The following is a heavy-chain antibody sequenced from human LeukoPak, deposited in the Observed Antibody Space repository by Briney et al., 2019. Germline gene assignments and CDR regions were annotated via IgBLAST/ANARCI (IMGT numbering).Heavy chain of an antibody. Sequence: PGGSLRLSCAASGFTFSSYWMSWVRQAPGKGLEWVANIKQDGSEKYYVDSVKGRFTISRDNAKNSLYLQMNSLRAEDTAVYYCARRSGGYCSSNSCFRFDYWGQGTLVTVSP. CDR2: IKQDGSEK. CDR1: GFTFSSYW. J-gene: IGHJ4*02. V-gene: IGHV3-7*01. D-gene: IGHD2-2*01. CDR3: ARRSGGYCSSNSCFRFDY.